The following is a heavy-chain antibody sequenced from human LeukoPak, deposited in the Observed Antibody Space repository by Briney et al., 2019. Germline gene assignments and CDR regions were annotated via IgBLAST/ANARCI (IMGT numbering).Heavy chain of an antibody. CDR2: IRSKAYGGTT. D-gene: IGHD3-22*01. CDR1: GFTFGDYA. J-gene: IGHJ4*02. Sequence: AGGSLRLSCTASGFTFGDYAMSWVRQAPGKGLEWVGFIRSKAYGGTTEYAASVKGRFTISRDDSKGIAYLQMNSLKTEDTAVYYCTRVRKIDSSGYYYDFYYWGQGTLVTVSS. V-gene: IGHV3-49*04. CDR3: TRVRKIDSSGYYYDFYY.